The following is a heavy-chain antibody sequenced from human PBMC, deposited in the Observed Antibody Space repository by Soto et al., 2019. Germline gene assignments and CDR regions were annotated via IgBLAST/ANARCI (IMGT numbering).Heavy chain of an antibody. CDR3: ASNYYYGSGSYIYYYGMDV. V-gene: IGHV1-69*01. D-gene: IGHD3-10*01. CDR1: GGTFSSYA. Sequence: QVQLVQSGAEVKKPGSSVKVSCKASGGTFSSYAISWVRQAPGQGLEWMGGIIPIFGTANYAQKFQGRVTITADESTSTAYMELSSLRSEDTAVYYCASNYYYGSGSYIYYYGMDVWGQGTTVTVSS. J-gene: IGHJ6*02. CDR2: IIPIFGTA.